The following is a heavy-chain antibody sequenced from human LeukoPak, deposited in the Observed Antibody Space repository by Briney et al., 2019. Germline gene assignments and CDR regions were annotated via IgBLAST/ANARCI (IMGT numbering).Heavy chain of an antibody. J-gene: IGHJ3*01. V-gene: IGHV5-51*01. CDR2: VNPDDSDT. CDR1: GYSFTSHW. CDR3: TRHGRGSRSPNAFDF. D-gene: IGHD3-10*01. Sequence: GESLKISCKGSGYSFTSHWIGWVRQMPGKGLEWMGIVNPDDSDTIYSPSFQGQVTISADKSVITAYLQWSSLKASDTAMYYCTRHGRGSRSPNAFDFWGQGTMVTVSS.